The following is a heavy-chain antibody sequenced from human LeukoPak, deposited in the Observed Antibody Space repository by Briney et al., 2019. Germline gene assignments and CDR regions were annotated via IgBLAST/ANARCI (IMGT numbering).Heavy chain of an antibody. CDR1: GYTFTSYD. CDR3: ARIGGRYDFWSGYRPFYYYYMDV. Sequence: ASVKVSCKASGYTFTSYDINWVRQATGQGLEWMGWMNPNSGNAGYAQKFQGRVTMTRNTSISTAYMELSSLRSEDTAVYYWARIGGRYDFWSGYRPFYYYYMDVWGQGTLVTVSS. V-gene: IGHV1-8*01. CDR2: MNPNSGNA. D-gene: IGHD3-3*01. J-gene: IGHJ6*03.